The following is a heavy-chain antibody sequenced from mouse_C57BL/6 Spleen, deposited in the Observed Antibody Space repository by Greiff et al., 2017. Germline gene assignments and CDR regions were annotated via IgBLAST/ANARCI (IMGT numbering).Heavy chain of an antibody. V-gene: IGHV5-9-1*02. Sequence: EVKVEESGEGLVKPGGSLKISCAASGFTFRSYAMSWVRQTTEKRLEWVAYISSGGDSISYAAPVKGRFTISRDNARNTLYLQMSSLKSEDTAMYYCTRRTYYGNYEGYAMDYWGQGTSDTVSS. CDR3: TRRTYYGNYEGYAMDY. J-gene: IGHJ4*01. D-gene: IGHD2-10*01. CDR2: ISSGGDSI. CDR1: GFTFRSYA.